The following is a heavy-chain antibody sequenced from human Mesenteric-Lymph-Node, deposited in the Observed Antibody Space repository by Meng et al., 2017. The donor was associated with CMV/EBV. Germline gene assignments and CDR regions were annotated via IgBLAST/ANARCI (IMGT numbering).Heavy chain of an antibody. V-gene: IGHV1-18*01. J-gene: IGHJ6*02. CDR2: SSAYNGNT. CDR3: ARVVPAARSLPYYYGMDV. Sequence: ASVKVSCKASGYTFSSYGISWVRQAPGQGLEWMGWSSAYNGNTNYAQKLQGRVTMTTDTSTSTAYMELRSLRSDDTAVYYCARVVPAARSLPYYYGMDVWGQGTTVTVSS. CDR1: GYTFSSYG. D-gene: IGHD2-2*01.